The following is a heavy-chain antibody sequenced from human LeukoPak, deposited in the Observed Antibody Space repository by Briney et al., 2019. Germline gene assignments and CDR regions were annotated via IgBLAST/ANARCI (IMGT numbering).Heavy chain of an antibody. D-gene: IGHD4-17*01. CDR1: GDSVSSNSAA. Sequence: SQTLSLTCAISGDSVSSNSAAWNWIRXXXXXGLEXXGRTYYRFKWYNDYAVSVKSRITINPDTSKNQFSLQLNSVTPEDTAVYYCARHDYGDSNFDYWGQGTLVTVSS. J-gene: IGHJ4*02. V-gene: IGHV6-1*01. CDR2: TYYRFKWYN. CDR3: ARHDYGDSNFDY.